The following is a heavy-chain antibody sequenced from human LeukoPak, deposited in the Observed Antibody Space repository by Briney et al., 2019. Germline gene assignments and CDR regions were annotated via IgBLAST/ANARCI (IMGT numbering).Heavy chain of an antibody. V-gene: IGHV3-53*01. CDR2: TYSGGST. Sequence: GRCLGLSYAASLFTVSINYMSGVREAPRKGLESGLVTYSGGSTYYADSVKGRFTISRDNSKNTLYLQMNSLRAEDTAVYYCAREAWGSTRYYYYMDVWGKGTTVTVSS. CDR1: LFTVSINY. D-gene: IGHD2-2*01. CDR3: AREAWGSTRYYYYMDV. J-gene: IGHJ6*03.